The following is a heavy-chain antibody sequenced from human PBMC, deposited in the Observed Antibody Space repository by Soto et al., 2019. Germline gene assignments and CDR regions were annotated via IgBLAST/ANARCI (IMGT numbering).Heavy chain of an antibody. CDR3: ASKERGSITIFGVVTTGVGMDV. CDR1: GGTFSSYA. J-gene: IGHJ6*02. D-gene: IGHD3-3*01. Sequence: SVKVSCKASGGTFSSYAISWVRQAPGQGLEWMGGIIPIFGTANYAQKFQGRVTITADESTSTAYMELSSLRSEDTAVYYCASKERGSITIFGVVTTGVGMDVWGQGTTVTVSS. CDR2: IIPIFGTA. V-gene: IGHV1-69*13.